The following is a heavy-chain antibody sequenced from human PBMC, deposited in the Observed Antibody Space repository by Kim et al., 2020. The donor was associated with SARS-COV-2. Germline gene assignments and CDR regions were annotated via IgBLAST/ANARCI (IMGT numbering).Heavy chain of an antibody. CDR3: AEDSGHDYGDQLDC. CDR1: GFTFSRYA. J-gene: IGHJ4*02. D-gene: IGHD4-17*01. V-gene: IGHV3-23*01. Sequence: GGSLRLSCAASGFTFSRYAMSWVRQAPGKGLEWVSDISGSGGSTYYGGPVKGRFTISRDNSKNAMDLQMNSLRADDTAGYYCAEDSGHDYGDQLDCWGQGTLVTVSS. CDR2: ISGSGGST.